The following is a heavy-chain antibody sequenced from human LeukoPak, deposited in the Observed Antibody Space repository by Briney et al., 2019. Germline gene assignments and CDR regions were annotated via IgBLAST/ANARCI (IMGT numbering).Heavy chain of an antibody. CDR2: INHSGST. D-gene: IGHD4-17*01. V-gene: IGHV4-34*01. Sequence: PSETLSLTCAVYSESFSSYYWSWIRQPPGKGLEWIGEINHSGSTNYNPSLKSRVIISVDTSKNQFSLKLSSVTAADTAVYYCARVDYRDYSKDFDYWGQGTLVTVSS. CDR1: SESFSSYY. CDR3: ARVDYRDYSKDFDY. J-gene: IGHJ4*02.